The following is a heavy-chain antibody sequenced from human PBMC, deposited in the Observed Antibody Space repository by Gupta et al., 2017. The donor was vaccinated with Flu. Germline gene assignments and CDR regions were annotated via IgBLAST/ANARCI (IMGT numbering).Heavy chain of an antibody. CDR2: ISWNSGSI. Sequence: EVQLVESGGGLVQPGRSLRLSCAASGFTFDDYAMHWVRKAPGKGLEWVSGISWNSGSIGYADSVKGRFTISRDNAKNSLYLQMNSLRAEDTALYYCAKDRVDSSGWYAILDYWGQGTLVTVSS. V-gene: IGHV3-9*01. CDR3: AKDRVDSSGWYAILDY. CDR1: GFTFDDYA. D-gene: IGHD6-19*01. J-gene: IGHJ4*02.